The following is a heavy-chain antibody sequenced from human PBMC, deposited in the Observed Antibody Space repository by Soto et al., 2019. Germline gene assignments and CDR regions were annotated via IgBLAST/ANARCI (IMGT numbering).Heavy chain of an antibody. V-gene: IGHV4-39*01. CDR2: IYYSGST. CDR1: GGSISSSSYY. CDR3: ARHVLRFLEWFGWFDP. D-gene: IGHD3-3*01. J-gene: IGHJ5*02. Sequence: ASETLSLTCTVSGGSISSSSYYWGWIRQPPGKGLEWIGSIYYSGSTYYNPSLKSRVTISVDTSKNQFSLKLSSVTAADTAVYYCARHVLRFLEWFGWFDPWGQGTLVTVSS.